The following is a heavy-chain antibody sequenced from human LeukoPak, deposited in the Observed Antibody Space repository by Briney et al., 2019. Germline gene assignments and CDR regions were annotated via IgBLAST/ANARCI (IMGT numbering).Heavy chain of an antibody. Sequence: GGSLRLSCAASGFTFSNYWMTWVRQAPGKGLEWVANIKPDGGAQYYADSVRGRFTISRDSAKNSVFLQMNSLRAEDTAVYHCARPYGHGWSGLEHWGRGTLVTVSS. CDR2: IKPDGGAQ. D-gene: IGHD6-19*01. CDR3: ARPYGHGWSGLEH. CDR1: GFTFSNYW. V-gene: IGHV3-7*01. J-gene: IGHJ4*02.